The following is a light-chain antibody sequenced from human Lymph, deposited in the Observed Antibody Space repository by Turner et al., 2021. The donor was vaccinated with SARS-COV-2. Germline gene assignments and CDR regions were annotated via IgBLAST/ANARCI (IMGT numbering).Light chain of an antibody. Sequence: DIQMTQSPSSLSASVGDRVTITCQASQDISNYLTWYQQKPGKAPKLLIYDASNLETGVPSRFSGSGSGTDFTFTISSLQPEDIATYYCQQYDNLPLTFGGGTNVEIK. V-gene: IGKV1-33*01. CDR3: QQYDNLPLT. CDR2: DAS. J-gene: IGKJ4*01. CDR1: QDISNY.